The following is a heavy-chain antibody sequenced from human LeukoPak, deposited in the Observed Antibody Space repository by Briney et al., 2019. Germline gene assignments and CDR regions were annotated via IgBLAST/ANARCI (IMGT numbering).Heavy chain of an antibody. CDR3: ARVPLRGRQFDY. J-gene: IGHJ4*02. D-gene: IGHD1-14*01. CDR1: GSTFSTYE. CDR2: ISSSGDIS. Sequence: PGGSLRLSCAASGSTFSTYEMNWVRQAPGKGLEWVTYISSSGDISYYADSVKGRFTFSRDNARNSLYLQMNSLRAEDTAVYYCARVPLRGRQFDYWGQGTLVTVSS. V-gene: IGHV3-48*03.